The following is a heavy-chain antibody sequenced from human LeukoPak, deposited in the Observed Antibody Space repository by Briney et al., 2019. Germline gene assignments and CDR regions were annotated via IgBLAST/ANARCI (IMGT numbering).Heavy chain of an antibody. CDR2: INHNGST. J-gene: IGHJ4*02. V-gene: IGHV4-34*01. CDR3: ARGPERELFSPFDY. Sequence: SEALSLTCAVYGGSFSGYYWSWIRQPPGKGLEWIGEINHNGSTNYNPSLKSRVTISVDTSKNQFSLKLSSVTAADTAVYYCARGPERELFSPFDYWGQGTLVTVSS. D-gene: IGHD3-10*01. CDR1: GGSFSGYY.